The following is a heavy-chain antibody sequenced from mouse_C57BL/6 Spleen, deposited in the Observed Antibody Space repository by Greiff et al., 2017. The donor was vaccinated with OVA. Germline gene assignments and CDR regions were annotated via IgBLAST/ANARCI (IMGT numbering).Heavy chain of an antibody. CDR1: GYTFTSYW. CDR3: ARDYDYWYFDV. Sequence: QVQLKQSGAELAKPGASVKLSCKASGYTFTSYWMHWVKQRPGQGLEWIGYINPSSGYTKYNQKVKDKATLTADKSSSTAYMQLSSLTYEDSAVYYCARDYDYWYFDVWGTGTTVTVSS. J-gene: IGHJ1*03. CDR2: INPSSGYT. V-gene: IGHV1-7*01. D-gene: IGHD2-4*01.